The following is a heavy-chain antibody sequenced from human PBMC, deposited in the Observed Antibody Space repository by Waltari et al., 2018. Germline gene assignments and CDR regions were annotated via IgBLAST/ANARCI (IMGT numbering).Heavy chain of an antibody. V-gene: IGHV4-38-2*02. D-gene: IGHD3-22*01. J-gene: IGHJ4*02. CDR3: ATTYYYDSSGYYYVPFDY. CDR2: IYHSGST. Sequence: QVQLQESGPGLVKPSETLSLTCTVSGYSISSGYYLGWIRQPPGKGLEWIGSIYHSGSTYYNPSLKSRVTISVDTSKNQFSLKLSSVTAADTAVYYCATTYYYDSSGYYYVPFDYWGQGTLVTVSS. CDR1: GYSISSGYY.